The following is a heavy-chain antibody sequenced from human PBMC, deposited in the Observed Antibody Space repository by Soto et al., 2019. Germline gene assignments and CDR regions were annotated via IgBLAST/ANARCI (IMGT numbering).Heavy chain of an antibody. D-gene: IGHD1-26*01. Sequence: QVQLQQWGAGLLKPSETLSLTCAVYGGSFSGYYWSWIRQPPGKGLEWIGEINHSGSTNYNPSLTSRVAISVDTSKNQFALKLSSVTAADTAVYYCARGEGRYYGGNSGNGYWGQGTLVTVSS. CDR3: ARGEGRYYGGNSGNGY. CDR2: INHSGST. V-gene: IGHV4-34*01. J-gene: IGHJ4*02. CDR1: GGSFSGYY.